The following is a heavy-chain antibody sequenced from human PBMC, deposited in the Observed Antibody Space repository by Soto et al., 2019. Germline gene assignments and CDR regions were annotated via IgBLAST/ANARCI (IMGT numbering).Heavy chain of an antibody. CDR1: GGSLSNYY. V-gene: IGHV4-59*12. D-gene: IGHD4-17*01. CDR3: ARETYGDYVGYFDP. CDR2: MFNGGSA. Sequence: SETLSLTCTVSGGSLSNYYWSWIRQPPGKGLEWVGYMFNGGSANYNPSLKSRVAISVDMSQNQFSLKLSSVTAADTAVYYCARETYGDYVGYFDPWGQGIQVTVSS. J-gene: IGHJ5*02.